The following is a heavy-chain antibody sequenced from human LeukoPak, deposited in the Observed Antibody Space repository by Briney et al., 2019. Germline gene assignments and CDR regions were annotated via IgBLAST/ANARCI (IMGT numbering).Heavy chain of an antibody. D-gene: IGHD5-12*01. Sequence: GGSLRLSCAASGFTFNSYAMHWVRQTPDKGLEWVAVISYDGSNAYYADSVKGRFAISRDNSKNTLYLQMNSLRAEDTAVYYCARDVVATIRYYFDYWGQGALVTVSS. J-gene: IGHJ4*02. V-gene: IGHV3-30*09. CDR1: GFTFNSYA. CDR3: ARDVVATIRYYFDY. CDR2: ISYDGSNA.